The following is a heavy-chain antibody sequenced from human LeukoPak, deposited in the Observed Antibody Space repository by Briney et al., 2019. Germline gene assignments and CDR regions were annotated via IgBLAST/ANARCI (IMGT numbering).Heavy chain of an antibody. J-gene: IGHJ4*02. CDR1: GGSISSYY. CDR3: AKLKDYGQTTVTTGPSYY. CDR2: IYYSGST. Sequence: PSETLSLTCTVSGGSISSYYWSWIRQPPGKGLEWIGYIYYSGSTNYNPSLKSRVTISVDTSKNQFSLKLSSVTAADTAVYYCAKLKDYGQTTVTTGPSYYWGQGTLVTVSS. V-gene: IGHV4-59*01. D-gene: IGHD4-17*01.